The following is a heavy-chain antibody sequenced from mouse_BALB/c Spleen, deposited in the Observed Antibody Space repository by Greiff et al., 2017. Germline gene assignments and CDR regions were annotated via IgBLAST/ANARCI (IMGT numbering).Heavy chain of an antibody. Sequence: VNVVESGPGLVAPSQSLSITCTVSGFSLTSYGVHWVRQPPGKGLEWLGVIWAGGSTNYNSALMSRLSISKDNSKSQVFLKMNSLQTDDTAMYYCARDIYYYGSSWFAYWGQGTLVTVSA. V-gene: IGHV2-9*02. CDR2: IWAGGST. D-gene: IGHD1-1*01. CDR1: GFSLTSYG. J-gene: IGHJ3*01. CDR3: ARDIYYYGSSWFAY.